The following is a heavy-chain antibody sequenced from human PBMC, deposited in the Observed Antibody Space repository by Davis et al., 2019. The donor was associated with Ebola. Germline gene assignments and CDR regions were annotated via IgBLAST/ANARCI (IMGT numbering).Heavy chain of an antibody. CDR1: GFTVSSNY. V-gene: IGHV3-53*01. D-gene: IGHD3-22*01. Sequence: PGGSLRLSCAASGFTVSSNYMSWVRQAPGKGLEWVSVIYSGCSTYYADSVKGRFTISRDNSKNTLYLQMNSLRAEDTAVYYCSSAYYYDSSGYLLGGWGQGTLVTVSS. CDR3: SSAYYYDSSGYLLGG. J-gene: IGHJ4*02. CDR2: IYSGCST.